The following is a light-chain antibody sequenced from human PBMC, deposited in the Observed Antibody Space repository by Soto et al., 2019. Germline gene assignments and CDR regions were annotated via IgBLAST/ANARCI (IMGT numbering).Light chain of an antibody. CDR1: QSISSTY. Sequence: EIVLPQSHGTLSLSPGERATLSCRAIQSISSTYLTWYHQRPGQAPRLLIYDASRRATGIPDRFSGSGSGTDFTLTISSLQSEDFAVYYCQQYNSWPPITFGQGTRLEIK. J-gene: IGKJ5*01. CDR2: DAS. CDR3: QQYNSWPPIT. V-gene: IGKV3-20*01.